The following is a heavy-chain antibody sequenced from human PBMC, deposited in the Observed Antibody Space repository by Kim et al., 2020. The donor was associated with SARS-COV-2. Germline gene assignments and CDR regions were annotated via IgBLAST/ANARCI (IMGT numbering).Heavy chain of an antibody. Sequence: SVKVSSKVSGGTFRTQGISWVRQAPGQGLDWMGGIVPMDGRPDYAQKFKGRVTITADELSTTAYLDLTSLTSDDTAIYYCARDSGDTKYADYVRCFGTWGQGTPVTVS. CDR2: IVPMDGRP. CDR3: ARDSGDTKYADYVRCFGT. V-gene: IGHV1-69*13. CDR1: GGTFRTQG. J-gene: IGHJ5*02. D-gene: IGHD4-17*01.